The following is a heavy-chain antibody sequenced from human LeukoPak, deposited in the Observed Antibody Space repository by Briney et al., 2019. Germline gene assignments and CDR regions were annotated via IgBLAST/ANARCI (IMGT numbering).Heavy chain of an antibody. CDR3: AREYYYGSGSYYIDY. D-gene: IGHD3-10*01. CDR1: GGTFSSYA. Sequence: SVKVSCKASGGTFSSYAISWVRQAPGQGLEWMGGIIPIFGTANYAQKFQGRVTITADESTSRAYMELSSLRSEDTAVYYCAREYYYGSGSYYIDYWGQGTLVTVSS. V-gene: IGHV1-69*01. J-gene: IGHJ4*02. CDR2: IIPIFGTA.